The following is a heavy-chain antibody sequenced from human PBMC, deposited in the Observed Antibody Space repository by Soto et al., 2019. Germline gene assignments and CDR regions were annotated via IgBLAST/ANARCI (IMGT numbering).Heavy chain of an antibody. D-gene: IGHD2-8*02. V-gene: IGHV2-5*02. CDR2: IYWDDDK. CDR1: GFSLSTSGVG. Sequence: QITLKESGPTLVKPTQPLTLTCTFSGFSLSTSGVGVGWIRQPPGKALEWLALIYWDDDKRYSPSLKSRLTITKDTSKNQVVLTMTNMDPVDTATYYCAHRRGGLVVNAFDIWGQGTMVTVSS. J-gene: IGHJ3*02. CDR3: AHRRGGLVVNAFDI.